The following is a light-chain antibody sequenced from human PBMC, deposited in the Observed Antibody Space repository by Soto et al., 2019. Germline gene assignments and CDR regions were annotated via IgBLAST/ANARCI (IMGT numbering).Light chain of an antibody. Sequence: QAVVTQPPSVSGAPGQRVTISCTGSSSNIGAGYDVHWYQQLPGTAPKLLIYGNSNRPSGVPDRFSGSKSGTSASLAITGLQAEDDAVYYCQSYDSSLNGVVFGGGTKVTVL. J-gene: IGLJ2*01. CDR3: QSYDSSLNGVV. CDR2: GNS. CDR1: SSNIGAGYD. V-gene: IGLV1-40*01.